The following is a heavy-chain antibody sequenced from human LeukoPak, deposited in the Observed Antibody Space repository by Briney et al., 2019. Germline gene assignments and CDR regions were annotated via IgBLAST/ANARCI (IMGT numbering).Heavy chain of an antibody. CDR2: ISYDGSNK. CDR1: GFTFSSYG. J-gene: IGHJ3*02. D-gene: IGHD3-9*01. V-gene: IGHV3-30*18. Sequence: GGSLRLSCAASGFTFSSYGMHWVRQAPGKGLEWVAVISYDGSNKYYADSVKGRFTISRDNSQNTLYLQMNSLRAEDTAVYYCAKARIDITDAFDIWGQGTMVTVSS. CDR3: AKARIDITDAFDI.